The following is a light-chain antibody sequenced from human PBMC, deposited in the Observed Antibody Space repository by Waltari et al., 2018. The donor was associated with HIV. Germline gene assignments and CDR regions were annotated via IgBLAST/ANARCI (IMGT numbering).Light chain of an antibody. V-gene: IGLV1-51*01. CDR2: DSS. Sequence: QSVLTQPPSVSAAPGQQVTISCSGSSSNIGNNYVSWYQQFPGAAPKLLIYDSSKRPSGIPDRFSGSKSGTSATLGITGLKTGDEADYYCGTWDSSLSVWVFGGGTKLTVL. CDR1: SSNIGNNY. CDR3: GTWDSSLSVWV. J-gene: IGLJ3*02.